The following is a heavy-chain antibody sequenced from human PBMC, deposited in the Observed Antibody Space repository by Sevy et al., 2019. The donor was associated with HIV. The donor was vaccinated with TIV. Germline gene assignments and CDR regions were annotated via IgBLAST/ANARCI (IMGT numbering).Heavy chain of an antibody. D-gene: IGHD2-2*01. CDR1: GFTLRSYE. CDR2: ISTSGTTI. V-gene: IGHV3-48*03. J-gene: IGHJ5*01. Sequence: GGSLRLSCAASGFTLRSYEMNWVRQAPGKGLEWVSFISTSGTTIYYADSVKGRFTISRDNAKNSLYLQMDSLRAEDTALYYCARGAGIVVVPAAIWFDSWGQGTLVTVSS. CDR3: ARGAGIVVVPAAIWFDS.